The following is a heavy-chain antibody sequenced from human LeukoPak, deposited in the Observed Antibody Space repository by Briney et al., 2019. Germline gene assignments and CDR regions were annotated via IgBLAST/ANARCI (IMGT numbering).Heavy chain of an antibody. D-gene: IGHD2-2*01. CDR3: ARDNGRVPAAYGPDAFDI. J-gene: IGHJ3*02. CDR2: INPSGGST. Sequence: GASVKVSCKASGYTFTSYYMHWVRQAPGQGLEWMGIINPSGGSTSYAQKFQGRVTMTRDMSTSTVYMELSSLRSEDTAVYYCARDNGRVPAAYGPDAFDIWGQGTMVTVSS. V-gene: IGHV1-46*01. CDR1: GYTFTSYY.